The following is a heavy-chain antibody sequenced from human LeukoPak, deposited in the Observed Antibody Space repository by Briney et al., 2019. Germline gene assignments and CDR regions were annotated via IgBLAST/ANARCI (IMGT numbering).Heavy chain of an antibody. J-gene: IGHJ4*02. D-gene: IGHD3-10*01. Sequence: PGGSLRLSCTASGFTFGDYAMSWFRQAPGKGLEWVGSIRSKAYGGTTEYAASVKGRFTISRDDSKSIAYLQMNSLKTEDTAVYYCTRHRDALLWFGEPVSNWGQGTLVTVSS. CDR2: IRSKAYGGTT. CDR1: GFTFGDYA. V-gene: IGHV3-49*03. CDR3: TRHRDALLWFGEPVSN.